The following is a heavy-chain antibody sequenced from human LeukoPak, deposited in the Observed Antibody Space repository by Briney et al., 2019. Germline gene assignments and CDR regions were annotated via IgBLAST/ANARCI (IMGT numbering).Heavy chain of an antibody. D-gene: IGHD5-18*01. J-gene: IGHJ4*02. Sequence: SVTVTFKASVYTFTGYHMHSLRPPPGQGRAWMGWINTNSGGTNNARKFQGRVTMTKDTSISTAYMERSKLTADDTAVYYGARDGDTASFDYWGQGTLVTVSS. CDR3: ARDGDTASFDY. V-gene: IGHV1-2*02. CDR2: INTNSGGT. CDR1: VYTFTGYH.